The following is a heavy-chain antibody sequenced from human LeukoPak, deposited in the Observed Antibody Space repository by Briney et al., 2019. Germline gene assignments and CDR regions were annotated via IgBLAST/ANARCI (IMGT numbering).Heavy chain of an antibody. V-gene: IGHV6-1*01. D-gene: IGHD6-19*01. CDR1: GDSVSVNSVA. J-gene: IGHJ5*02. CDR2: TYYRSKWYN. Sequence: SQTLSLTLAISGDSVSVNSVAWNWIRQSPSRGLEWLGRTYYRSKWYNDYALTVKVPITINPDTSKNRFSLQLNSVTPEDTAVYYCGRSGGEQWLGNWFDPWGQGTLVTVSS. CDR3: GRSGGEQWLGNWFDP.